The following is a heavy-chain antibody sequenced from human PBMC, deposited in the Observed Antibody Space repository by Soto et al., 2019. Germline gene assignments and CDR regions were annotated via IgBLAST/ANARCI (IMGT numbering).Heavy chain of an antibody. CDR1: GGSISKFY. V-gene: IGHV4-4*07. CDR2: VYATGTT. CDR3: VRDGSKSLRDWFDP. Sequence: SETPLTCNVSGGSISKFYWAWIRKTAGNGLEWMGRVYATGTTDYNPSLRSRVAMSVDISKKTFSLRLRSVTGADSGVYYCVRDGSKSLRDWFDPWGQGILVTVSS. J-gene: IGHJ5*02.